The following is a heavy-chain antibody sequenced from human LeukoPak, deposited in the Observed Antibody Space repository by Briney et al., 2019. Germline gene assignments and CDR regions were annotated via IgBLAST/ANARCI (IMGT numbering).Heavy chain of an antibody. CDR1: GYTFTCYY. V-gene: IGHV1-2*02. D-gene: IGHD2-2*01. Sequence: GASVKVSCKASGYTFTCYYMHWVRQAPGQGLEWMGWINPNSGGTNYAQKFQGRVTMTRDTSISTAYMELSRLRSDDTAVYYCARGDTVVVPAAILDYWGQGTLVTVSS. CDR2: INPNSGGT. J-gene: IGHJ4*02. CDR3: ARGDTVVVPAAILDY.